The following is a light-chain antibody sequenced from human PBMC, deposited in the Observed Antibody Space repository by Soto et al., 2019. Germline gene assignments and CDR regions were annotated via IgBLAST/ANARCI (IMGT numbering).Light chain of an antibody. CDR2: DAS. Sequence: EIVLTQSPGTLALSPGERATLSCRASQSVSSNYLAWYQQKPGQAPRLLIYDASRRATGIPDRFSGSGSGTDFTLTVSGLEPEDFAVYFCQQYGSSPRTFGQGTKVDIK. J-gene: IGKJ1*01. V-gene: IGKV3-20*01. CDR1: QSVSSNY. CDR3: QQYGSSPRT.